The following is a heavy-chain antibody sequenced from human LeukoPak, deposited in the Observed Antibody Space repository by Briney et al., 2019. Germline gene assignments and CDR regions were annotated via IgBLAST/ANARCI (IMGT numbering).Heavy chain of an antibody. CDR3: ARRNDPLDY. CDR2: VSNDGNSK. J-gene: IGHJ4*02. D-gene: IGHD1-1*01. CDR1: GFTFKNYA. V-gene: IGHV3-30*14. Sequence: PGGSLRLSCVASGFTFKNYAFHWVRQAPGTGLDWLAVVSNDGNSKFYADSVKGRFTISRDNSENTVHLQMNSLRPEDTAVYYCARRNDPLDYWGQGTLVTVSS.